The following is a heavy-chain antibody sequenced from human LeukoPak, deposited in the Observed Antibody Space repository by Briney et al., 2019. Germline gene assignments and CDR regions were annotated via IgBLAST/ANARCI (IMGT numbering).Heavy chain of an antibody. J-gene: IGHJ4*02. CDR2: FDPEHGET. D-gene: IGHD2-15*01. V-gene: IGHV1-24*01. Sequence: GASVKVSCKVSGYTLTELSMHWVRQAPGKGLEWMGGFDPEHGETVYAQKFQGRLTMTEDTSTHTAYMELSSLRSDDTAVYYCATDLVGYCNANGCYSVDYWGQGTLVTVSS. CDR3: ATDLVGYCNANGCYSVDY. CDR1: GYTLTELS.